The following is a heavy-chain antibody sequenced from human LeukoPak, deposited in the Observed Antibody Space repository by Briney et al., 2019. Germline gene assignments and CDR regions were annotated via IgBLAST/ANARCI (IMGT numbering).Heavy chain of an antibody. J-gene: IGHJ6*03. V-gene: IGHV4-34*01. CDR3: AGSSTVTTFAGYYYYMDV. D-gene: IGHD4-17*01. Sequence: SETLSLTCAVYGGSFSGYYLSWIRQPPGKGLEWIGEINHSGSTNYNPSLKSRVTISVDTSKNQFSLKLSSVTAADTAVYYCAGSSTVTTFAGYYYYMDVWGKGTTVTVSS. CDR2: INHSGST. CDR1: GGSFSGYY.